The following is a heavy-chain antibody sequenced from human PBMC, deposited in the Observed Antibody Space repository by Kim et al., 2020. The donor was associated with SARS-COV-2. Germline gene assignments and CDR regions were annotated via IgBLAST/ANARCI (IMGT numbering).Heavy chain of an antibody. V-gene: IGHV1-46*01. CDR3: ARDQIEREPLSAFDI. Sequence: QKFQGRVTMTRDTSTSTVYMELSSLRSEDTAVYYCARDQIEREPLSAFDIWGQGTMVTVSS. J-gene: IGHJ3*02. D-gene: IGHD1-1*01.